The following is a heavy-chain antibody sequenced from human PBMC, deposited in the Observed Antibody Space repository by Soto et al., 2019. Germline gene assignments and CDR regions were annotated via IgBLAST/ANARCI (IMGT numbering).Heavy chain of an antibody. Sequence: SETLSLSCAVSRGRLSSYYWSWVRLPPGKGLEWIGYIYYSGSTNYNPSLKSRVTISVDTSKNQFSLKLSSVTAADTAVYYCARSPYDYGDYYYFDYWGQGTLVTVS. CDR1: RGRLSSYY. V-gene: IGHV4-59*01. J-gene: IGHJ4*02. CDR2: IYYSGST. CDR3: ARSPYDYGDYYYFDY. D-gene: IGHD4-17*01.